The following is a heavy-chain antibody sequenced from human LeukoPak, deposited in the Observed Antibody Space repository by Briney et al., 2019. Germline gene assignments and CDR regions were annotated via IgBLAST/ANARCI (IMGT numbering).Heavy chain of an antibody. CDR3: ARDLFGFDGDYGYFDY. J-gene: IGHJ4*02. V-gene: IGHV3-66*01. CDR1: GFTFSSYA. Sequence: GGSLRLSCAASGFTFSSYAMSWVRQAPGKGLEWVSVIYSGGSTYYADSVKGRFTISGDNSKNTLYLQMNSLRAEDTAVYYCARDLFGFDGDYGYFDYWGQGTLVTVSS. D-gene: IGHD4-17*01. CDR2: IYSGGST.